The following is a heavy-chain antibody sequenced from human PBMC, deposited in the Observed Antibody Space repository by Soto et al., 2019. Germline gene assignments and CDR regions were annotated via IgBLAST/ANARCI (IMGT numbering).Heavy chain of an antibody. CDR1: GGSISSYY. CDR2: IYYSGST. D-gene: IGHD6-13*01. V-gene: IGHV4-59*01. J-gene: IGHJ3*02. CDR3: ARGRQQLVNQDAFDI. Sequence: QVQLQESGPGLVKPSETLSLTCTVSGGSISSYYWSWIRQPPGKGLEWIGYIYYSGSTNYNPSLKSRVTISVDTSKHQFSLKLSSVAAADTAVYYCARGRQQLVNQDAFDIWGQGTMVTVAS.